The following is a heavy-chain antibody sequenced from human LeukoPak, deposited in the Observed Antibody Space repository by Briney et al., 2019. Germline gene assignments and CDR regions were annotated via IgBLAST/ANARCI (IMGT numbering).Heavy chain of an antibody. CDR3: ARVYDSSGYYYPIDY. J-gene: IGHJ4*02. Sequence: SETLSHTCTVSGYTISSYNWNWIRQAPGKGLEWIGYIYYSGSTNYNPSLKSRVTISVDTSKTQFSLKLSSVTAADTAVYYCARVYDSSGYYYPIDYWGQGTLVTVSS. CDR1: GYTISSYN. V-gene: IGHV4-59*01. CDR2: IYYSGST. D-gene: IGHD3-22*01.